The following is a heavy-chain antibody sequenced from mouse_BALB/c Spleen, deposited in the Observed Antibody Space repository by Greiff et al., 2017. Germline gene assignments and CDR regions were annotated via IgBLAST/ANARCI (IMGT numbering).Heavy chain of an antibody. J-gene: IGHJ3*01. Sequence: QVQLKESGPGILQPSQTLSLTCSFSGFSLSTSGMGVSWIRQPSGKGLEWLAHIYWDDDKRYNPSLKSRLTISKDTSRNQVFLKITSVDTADTATYYCARRADGNPFAYWGQGTLVTVSA. CDR1: GFSLSTSGMG. D-gene: IGHD2-1*01. CDR2: IYWDDDK. V-gene: IGHV8-12*01. CDR3: ARRADGNPFAY.